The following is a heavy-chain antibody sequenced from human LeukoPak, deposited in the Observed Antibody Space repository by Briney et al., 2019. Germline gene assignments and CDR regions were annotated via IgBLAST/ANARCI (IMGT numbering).Heavy chain of an antibody. CDR2: ISSSSSTI. Sequence: GGSLRLSCSASGFTVSNKYMSWVRQAPGKGLEWVSYISSSSSTIYYADSVKGRFTISRDNAKNSLYLQMNSLRAEDTAVYYCARGDDYYDSSGQNRDYWGQGTLVTVSS. CDR1: GFTVSNKY. J-gene: IGHJ4*02. V-gene: IGHV3-48*01. CDR3: ARGDDYYDSSGQNRDY. D-gene: IGHD3-22*01.